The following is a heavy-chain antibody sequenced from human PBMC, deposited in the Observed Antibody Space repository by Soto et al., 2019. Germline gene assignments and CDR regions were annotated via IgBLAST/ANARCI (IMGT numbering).Heavy chain of an antibody. CDR2: IIPIFGTA. Sequence: SSVRVSCHPFGGTYSSYGISWVRQAPGQGLEWMGGIIPIFGTANYAQKFQGRVTITADESTSTAYMELSSLRSEDTAVYYCARDVDTAMVTGPGYYYGMDVWGQGTTVTVS. CDR3: ARDVDTAMVTGPGYYYGMDV. D-gene: IGHD5-18*01. CDR1: GGTYSSYG. J-gene: IGHJ6*02. V-gene: IGHV1-69*13.